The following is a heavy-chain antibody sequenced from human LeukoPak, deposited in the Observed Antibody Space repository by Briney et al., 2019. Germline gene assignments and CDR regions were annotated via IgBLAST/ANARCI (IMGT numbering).Heavy chain of an antibody. D-gene: IGHD4-17*01. CDR1: GGTFSSYA. CDR2: IIPILGIA. Sequence: GASVKVSCKASGGTFSSYAISWVRQAPGQGLEWVGRIIPILGIANYAQKFQGRVTITADKSTSTAYMELSSLRSEDTAVYYCARSRTDYGDYLNAIDIWGQGTTVTVSS. V-gene: IGHV1-69*04. CDR3: ARSRTDYGDYLNAIDI. J-gene: IGHJ3*02.